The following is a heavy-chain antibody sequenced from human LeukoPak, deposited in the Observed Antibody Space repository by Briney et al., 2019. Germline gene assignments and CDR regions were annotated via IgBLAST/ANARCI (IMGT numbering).Heavy chain of an antibody. D-gene: IGHD3-16*02. CDR3: AREAAQDYVWGSYRYLSDY. V-gene: IGHV1-18*01. J-gene: IGHJ4*02. Sequence: ASVKVSCKASGYTFTSYGISWVRQAPGQGLEWMGWISAYNGNTNYAQKLQGRVTMTTDTSTSTAYMELRSLRSDDTAVYYCAREAAQDYVWGSYRYLSDYWGQGTLVTVSS. CDR1: GYTFTSYG. CDR2: ISAYNGNT.